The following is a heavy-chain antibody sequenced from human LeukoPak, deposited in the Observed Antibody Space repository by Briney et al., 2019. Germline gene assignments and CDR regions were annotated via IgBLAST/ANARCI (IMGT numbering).Heavy chain of an antibody. CDR1: GFTFSSYA. V-gene: IGHV3-23*01. J-gene: IGHJ4*02. Sequence: GGSLRLSCAASGFTFSSYAMSWVRQAPGKGLEWVSAISGSGGSTYYADSVKGRFTISRDNSKNTLYLQMNSLRAEDTAVYYCAKDRGLMAAAGYYFDYWGQGTLVTVSS. CDR2: ISGSGGST. CDR3: AKDRGLMAAAGYYFDY. D-gene: IGHD6-13*01.